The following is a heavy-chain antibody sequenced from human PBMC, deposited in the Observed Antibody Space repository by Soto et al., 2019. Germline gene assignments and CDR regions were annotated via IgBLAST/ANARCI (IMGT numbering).Heavy chain of an antibody. V-gene: IGHV3-48*02. CDR2: ITIRTGNI. CDR1: GFTISGCS. D-gene: IGHD5-18*01. J-gene: IGHJ4*01. CDR3: VRDRDLDRDMVHADL. Sequence: GSLRLSCEASGFTISGCSMNWVRQAPGKGLEWLAYITIRTGNIVYADSVRGRFTISADNAENSVFLQMNSLRDEDTAVYFCVRDRDLDRDMVHADLWGQGTLVTVSS.